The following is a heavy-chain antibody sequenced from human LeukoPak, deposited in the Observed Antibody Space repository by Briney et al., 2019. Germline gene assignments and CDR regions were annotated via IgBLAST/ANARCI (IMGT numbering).Heavy chain of an antibody. J-gene: IGHJ4*02. V-gene: IGHV1-69*06. CDR2: IIPIFGTA. CDR1: GGTFSSYA. CDR3: ARDDILTGYYRPPDY. Sequence: SVKVSCKASGGTFSSYAISWVRHAPGQGLEWMGRIIPIFGTANYAQKFQGRVTITADKSTSTAYMELSSLRSEDTAVYYCARDDILTGYYRPPDYWGQGTLVTVSS. D-gene: IGHD3-9*01.